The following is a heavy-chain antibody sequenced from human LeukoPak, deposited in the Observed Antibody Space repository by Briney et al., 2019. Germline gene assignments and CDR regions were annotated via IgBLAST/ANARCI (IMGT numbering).Heavy chain of an antibody. Sequence: ASVKVSCKASGYTFTGYYMHWVRQAPGQGLEWMGRINPNSGGTNYAQKFQGRVTMTRDTSISTAYMELSSLRSEDTAVYYCARARGYYYDSSGYYYGDYWGQGTLVTVSS. CDR2: INPNSGGT. V-gene: IGHV1-2*06. CDR3: ARARGYYYDSSGYYYGDY. CDR1: GYTFTGYY. J-gene: IGHJ4*02. D-gene: IGHD3-22*01.